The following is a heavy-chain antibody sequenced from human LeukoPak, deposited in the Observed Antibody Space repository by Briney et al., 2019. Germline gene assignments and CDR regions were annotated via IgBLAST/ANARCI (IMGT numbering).Heavy chain of an antibody. V-gene: IGHV3-23*01. CDR3: AKVPSYDSSGYHSPKFDY. D-gene: IGHD3-22*01. CDR2: ISGSGGST. J-gene: IGHJ4*02. Sequence: GGSLRLSCAASGFTFSSYWMSWVRQAPGKGLEWVSAISGSGGSTYYADSVKGRFTISRDNSKNTLYLQMNSLRAEDTAVYYCAKVPSYDSSGYHSPKFDYWGQGTLVTVSS. CDR1: GFTFSSYW.